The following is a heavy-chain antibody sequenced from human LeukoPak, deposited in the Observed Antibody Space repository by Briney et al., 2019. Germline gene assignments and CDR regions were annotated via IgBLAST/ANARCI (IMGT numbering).Heavy chain of an antibody. CDR1: GYTFTSYG. CDR3: ARDFSLSITMIVVVMPYAFDI. CDR2: ISAYNGNT. Sequence: ASVKVSCKASGYTFTSYGISWVRQAPGQGLEWMGWISAYNGNTNYAQKLQGRVTMTTDTSTSTAYMELRSLRSDDTAVYYCARDFSLSITMIVVVMPYAFDIWGQGTMVTVSS. J-gene: IGHJ3*02. V-gene: IGHV1-18*01. D-gene: IGHD3-22*01.